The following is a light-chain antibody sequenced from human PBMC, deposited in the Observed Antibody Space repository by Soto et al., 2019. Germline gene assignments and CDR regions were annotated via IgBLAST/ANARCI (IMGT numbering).Light chain of an antibody. CDR1: QGIRNA. J-gene: IGKJ4*01. CDR2: AAS. V-gene: IGKV1-17*01. CDR3: LLQKDYPHT. Sequence: DLRMTKYPSTLSASVEEKDTITCRASQGIRNALSWYQQTPGKAPQRLIYAASSLQSGVPSRFSGSGSGTEFTLTISSLQAEDCATDCCLLQKDYPHTSGGGTKVDVK.